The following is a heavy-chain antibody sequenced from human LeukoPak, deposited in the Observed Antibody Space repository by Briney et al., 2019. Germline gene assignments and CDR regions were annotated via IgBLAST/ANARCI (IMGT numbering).Heavy chain of an antibody. CDR3: ARHSQYQLLYFDY. Sequence: SETLSLTCTASGGSISSGSHYWSWLRQPPGKGLEWIAYIHYSGNTNFNPSLKSRVTISVDTSKNQFSLKLSSVTAADTALYYCARHSQYQLLYFDYWGRGTLVTVSS. J-gene: IGHJ4*02. D-gene: IGHD2-2*01. CDR1: GGSISSGSHY. V-gene: IGHV4-61*01. CDR2: IHYSGNT.